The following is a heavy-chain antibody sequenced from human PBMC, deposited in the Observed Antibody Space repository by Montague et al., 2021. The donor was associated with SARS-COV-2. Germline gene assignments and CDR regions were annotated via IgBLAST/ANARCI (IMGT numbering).Heavy chain of an antibody. CDR3: ARDDIVLQGVTKGMDV. CDR1: GGSISSSNYY. CDR2: MYYSGST. J-gene: IGHJ6*02. V-gene: IGHV4-39*07. Sequence: SETLSLPCTVSGGSISSSNYYWGWIRQPPGKGLGWIGNMYYSGSTYYNPSLESRVTISIDTSKNQFSLKLSSVTAADTAVYYCARDDIVLQGVTKGMDVWGQGTTVTVSS. D-gene: IGHD3-10*01.